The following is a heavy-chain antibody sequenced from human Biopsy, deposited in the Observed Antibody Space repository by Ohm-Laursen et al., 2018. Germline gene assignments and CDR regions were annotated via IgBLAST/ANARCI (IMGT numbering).Heavy chain of an antibody. CDR1: TVTFTSYG. D-gene: IGHD2-2*01. CDR2: IFPILRTT. V-gene: IGHV1-69*11. Sequence: SSVKVSCKAPTVTFTSYGIIWVRQAPGQGLEWMGRIFPILRTTAYAQTFLGRVTITADSPTSTVDMELTSLTSDDTAVYFCAREAIGYQLPCDDWGQGTLVTVSS. CDR3: AREAIGYQLPCDD. J-gene: IGHJ4*02.